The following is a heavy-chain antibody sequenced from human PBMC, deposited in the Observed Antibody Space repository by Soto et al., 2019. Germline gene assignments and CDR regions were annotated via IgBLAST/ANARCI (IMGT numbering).Heavy chain of an antibody. CDR3: TSQSAYYYYGMDV. D-gene: IGHD3-3*01. V-gene: IGHV4-39*01. Sequence: PSETLSLTCTVSGGSISSSTYYWGCIRQPPGKGLGWIGSSYYSGSAKYNSSLKSRVTISGDTSKNQFSLKLSSVTAADTAVYCCTSQSAYYYYGMDVWGQGTTVTVS. J-gene: IGHJ6*02. CDR1: GGSISSSTYY. CDR2: SYYSGSA.